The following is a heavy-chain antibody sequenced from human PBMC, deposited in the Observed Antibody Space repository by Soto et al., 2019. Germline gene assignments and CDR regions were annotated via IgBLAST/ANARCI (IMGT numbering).Heavy chain of an antibody. CDR2: IYYSGTT. V-gene: IGHV4-31*03. Sequence: QVQLQESGPGLVKPSQTLSLTCTVSGGSISSGGYYWNWIRQHPGKGLEWIGYIYYSGTTYYNPSLKSRVTISVCTSKNQFSLKLSSVTAADTAVYYCAASCVGCGGFNYYGMDVWGQGTTVTVSS. CDR1: GGSISSGGYY. CDR3: AASCVGCGGFNYYGMDV. J-gene: IGHJ6*02. D-gene: IGHD2-21*01.